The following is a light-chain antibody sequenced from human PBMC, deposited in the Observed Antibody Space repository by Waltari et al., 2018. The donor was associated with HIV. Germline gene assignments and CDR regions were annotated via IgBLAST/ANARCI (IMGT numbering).Light chain of an antibody. CDR3: QKYFSPPCP. J-gene: IGKJ2*02. CDR2: WAA. V-gene: IGKV4-1*01. CDR1: QSLLYSSNNQNY. Sequence: DTVMTQSPDSMAVSLGERASINCKSSQSLLYSSNNQNYLAWDQQKPGQVPKLLIYWAATRESGVPDRFSGRGSDADFSLSLIYLQAEDEAVYVCQKYFSPPCPFGQGTKVELK.